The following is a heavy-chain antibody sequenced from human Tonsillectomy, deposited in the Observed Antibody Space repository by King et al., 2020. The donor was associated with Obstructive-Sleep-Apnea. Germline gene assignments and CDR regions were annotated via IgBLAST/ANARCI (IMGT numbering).Heavy chain of an antibody. CDR3: AAGARGPYYFDY. V-gene: IGHV1-58*01. CDR2: IVVGSGNN. Sequence: QLVQSGPEVKKPGTSVKVSCKASGFTFTSSAVQWGRQARGQSLEWIGWIVVGSGNNKYAQKFQERVTITRGMSTSTAYMELSSLRSEDTAVYYCAAGARGPYYFDYWGQGTLVTVSS. J-gene: IGHJ4*02. D-gene: IGHD6-25*01. CDR1: GFTFTSSA.